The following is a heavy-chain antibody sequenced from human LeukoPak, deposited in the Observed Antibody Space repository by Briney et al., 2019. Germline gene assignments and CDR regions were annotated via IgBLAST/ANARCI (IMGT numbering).Heavy chain of an antibody. CDR3: ARAEYCSGGSCYYYYGMDV. D-gene: IGHD2-15*01. CDR2: ISSSSSTI. CDR1: GFTFSSYS. J-gene: IGHJ6*02. Sequence: PGGSLRLSCAASGFTFSSYSMNWVRQAPGKGLEWVSYISSSSSTIYYADSVKGRFTISRDNAKNSLYLQMNSLRAEDTAVYYCARAEYCSGGSCYYYYGMDVWGQGTTVTVSS. V-gene: IGHV3-48*04.